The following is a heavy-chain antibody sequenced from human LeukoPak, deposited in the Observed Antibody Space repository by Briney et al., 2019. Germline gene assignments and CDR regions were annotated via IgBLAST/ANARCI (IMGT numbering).Heavy chain of an antibody. V-gene: IGHV3-23*01. CDR2: ISDSGGST. J-gene: IGHJ4*02. CDR3: ARDYANYVGFFFFDH. CDR1: GFAFTNYA. D-gene: IGHD4-11*01. Sequence: GGSLRLSCAASGFAFTNYAMNWVRLAPGKGLEWVSSISDSGGSTYYADSAKGRFTISRDNSKNTLYLQMDSLRAEDTAVYYCARDYANYVGFFFFDHWGQGTLVTVSS.